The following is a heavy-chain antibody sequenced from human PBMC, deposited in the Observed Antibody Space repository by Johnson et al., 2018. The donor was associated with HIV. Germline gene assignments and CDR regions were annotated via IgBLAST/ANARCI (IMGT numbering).Heavy chain of an antibody. Sequence: LVESGGGLVQPGRSLRLSCAASGFTFDDYAMHWVRQAPGKGLEWVSGISWDGGSTYYADSVKGRFTISRDNSKNSLYLQMNSLRTEDTALYYCAKDKGVVILRGDAFDIWGQGTMVTVSS. V-gene: IGHV3-43*02. CDR1: GFTFDDYA. CDR2: ISWDGGST. CDR3: AKDKGVVILRGDAFDI. J-gene: IGHJ3*02. D-gene: IGHD2-21*01.